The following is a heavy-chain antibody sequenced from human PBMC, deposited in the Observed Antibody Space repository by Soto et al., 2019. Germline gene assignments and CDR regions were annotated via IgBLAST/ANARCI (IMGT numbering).Heavy chain of an antibody. CDR2: IYYSGST. Sequence: QHPAKGLEWIGYIYYSGSTYYNPSHKGRVIISVDTSKNQFSLKLSSVTDADTAVYYCLVLCEAKAAFEFVRSVSAFLLNRSSDL. CDR3: LVLCEAKAAFEFVRSVSAFLLNRSSDL. V-gene: IGHV4-31*02. D-gene: IGHD3-10*02. J-gene: IGHJ2*01.